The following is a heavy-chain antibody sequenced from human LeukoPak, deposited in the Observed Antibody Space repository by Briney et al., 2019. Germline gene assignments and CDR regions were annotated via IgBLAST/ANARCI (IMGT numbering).Heavy chain of an antibody. Sequence: SVKVSCKASGGTFSSCTISWVRQAPGQGLEWMGRIIPILGIANYAQKFQGRVTITADKSTSTAYMELSSLRSEDTAVYYCAEGIAVALAFDIWGQGTMVTVSS. CDR3: AEGIAVALAFDI. V-gene: IGHV1-69*02. J-gene: IGHJ3*02. D-gene: IGHD6-19*01. CDR2: IIPILGIA. CDR1: GGTFSSCT.